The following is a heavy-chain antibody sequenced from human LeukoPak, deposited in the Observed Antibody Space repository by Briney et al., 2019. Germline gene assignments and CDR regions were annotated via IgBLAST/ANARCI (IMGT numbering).Heavy chain of an antibody. D-gene: IGHD3-10*01. V-gene: IGHV3-23*01. Sequence: GGSLRLSCAASGFTFSSHAMSWVRQAPGKGLEWVSGITGSGGSTYYADSVKGRFTISRDNSKNPLYLQMNSLRAEDTAVYFCAKGPSYGYLDNWGQGTLVTVSS. CDR1: GFTFSSHA. CDR3: AKGPSYGYLDN. CDR2: ITGSGGST. J-gene: IGHJ4*02.